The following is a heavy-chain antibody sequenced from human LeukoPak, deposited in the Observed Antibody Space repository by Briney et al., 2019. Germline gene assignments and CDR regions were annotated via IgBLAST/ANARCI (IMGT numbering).Heavy chain of an antibody. J-gene: IGHJ5*01. Sequence: SETLSLTCAVSGDSITNYWSWIRPHAGQGLEWIGHIYVSGRTNYNPSFKSRVSMSIDTSKKQFSLNLTSVSAADTAVYFCARDRWELTPAKGWFDSWGQGTLVTVSS. CDR2: IYVSGRT. V-gene: IGHV4-4*07. CDR3: ARDRWELTPAKGWFDS. D-gene: IGHD1-26*01. CDR1: GDSITNY.